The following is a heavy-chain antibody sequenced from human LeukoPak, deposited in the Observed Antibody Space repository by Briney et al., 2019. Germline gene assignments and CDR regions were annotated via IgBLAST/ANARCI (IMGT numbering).Heavy chain of an antibody. CDR2: IRNDGTYK. V-gene: IGHV3-30*02. CDR3: ARDPYQLLSHSFDY. J-gene: IGHJ4*02. D-gene: IGHD2-2*01. Sequence: PGGSLRLSCAASGFSFSAFGMHWVRQAPGKGLEWVAFIRNDGTYKYYVDSVKGRFTISRDNSKNTLYLQMNSLRAEDTAVYYCARDPYQLLSHSFDYWGQGTLVTVSS. CDR1: GFSFSAFG.